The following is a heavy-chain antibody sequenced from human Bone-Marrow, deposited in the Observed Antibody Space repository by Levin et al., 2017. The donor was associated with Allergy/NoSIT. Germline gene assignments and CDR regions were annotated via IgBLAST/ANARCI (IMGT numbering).Heavy chain of an antibody. CDR2: INPNSGGT. CDR1: GYTFTGYY. Sequence: EASVKVSCKASGYTFTGYYMHWVRQAPGQGLEWMGRINPNSGGTNYAQKFQGRVTMTRDTSISTAYMELSRLRSDDTAVYYCARTYSSSWPMTFDYWGQGTLVTVSS. CDR3: ARTYSSSWPMTFDY. J-gene: IGHJ4*02. D-gene: IGHD6-13*01. V-gene: IGHV1-2*06.